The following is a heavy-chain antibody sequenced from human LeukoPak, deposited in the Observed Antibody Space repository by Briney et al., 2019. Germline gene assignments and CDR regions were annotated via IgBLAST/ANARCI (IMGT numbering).Heavy chain of an antibody. J-gene: IGHJ4*02. V-gene: IGHV3-74*01. CDR2: IYSDGSST. CDR3: ARDPTVLWFGELLPLDY. Sequence: GGSLRLSCAASGFTFSSYWMHWVRQAPGKGLVWVSRIYSDGSSTSYADSVKGRFTISRDNAKNTLYLQMNSLRAEDTAVYYCARDPTVLWFGELLPLDYWGQGTLVTVSS. CDR1: GFTFSSYW. D-gene: IGHD3-10*01.